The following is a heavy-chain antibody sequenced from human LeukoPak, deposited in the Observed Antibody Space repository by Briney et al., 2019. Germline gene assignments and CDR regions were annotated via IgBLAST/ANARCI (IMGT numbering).Heavy chain of an antibody. CDR1: GFTVSSNY. Sequence: RGSLRLSCAASGFTVSSNYMSWVRQAPGKRLEWVSVIYSGGSTYYADSVKGRFTISRDNAKNSLYLQMNSLRAEDTAVYYCARKQDYGDYLQYFDYWGQGALVTVSS. V-gene: IGHV3-53*01. CDR2: IYSGGST. J-gene: IGHJ4*02. CDR3: ARKQDYGDYLQYFDY. D-gene: IGHD4-17*01.